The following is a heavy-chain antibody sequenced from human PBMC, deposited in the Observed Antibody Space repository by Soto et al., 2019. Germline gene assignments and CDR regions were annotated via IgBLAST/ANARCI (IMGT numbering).Heavy chain of an antibody. J-gene: IGHJ4*02. V-gene: IGHV4-31*03. D-gene: IGHD3-22*01. CDR3: ASWGSGYDSSGDYLLYFDY. CDR2: IYYSGST. Sequence: SHSLSLSSTVSGGSISSGGYYWSWIRQHPGKGLEWIGYIYYSGSTYYNPSLKSRVTISVDTSKNQFSLKLSSVTAADTAVYYCASWGSGYDSSGDYLLYFDYWGQGTLVTVSS. CDR1: GGSISSGGYY.